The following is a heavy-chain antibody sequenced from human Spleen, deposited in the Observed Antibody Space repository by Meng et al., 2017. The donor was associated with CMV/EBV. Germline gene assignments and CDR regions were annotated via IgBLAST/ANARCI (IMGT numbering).Heavy chain of an antibody. J-gene: IGHJ4*02. D-gene: IGHD3-3*01. V-gene: IGHV3-11*04. Sequence: GESLKISCAASGFTFSDYYMRWIRQASGKGLEWVSYSSSSGGTTYYADSVTGRFTISRDNAKNSLYLQMNSLRAEDTAVYYCSKDYFSRSDYFDYWGQGTLVTVSS. CDR1: GFTFSDYY. CDR3: SKDYFSRSDYFDY. CDR2: SSSSGGTT.